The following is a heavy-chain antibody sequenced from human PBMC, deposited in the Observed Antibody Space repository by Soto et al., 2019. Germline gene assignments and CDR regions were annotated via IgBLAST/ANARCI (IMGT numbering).Heavy chain of an antibody. CDR3: AKTKGNYCSGGSCYYFDE. Sequence: VQLFQSGGGQVQPGGSLRLSCAASGFSFSSYAVGWVRQTPGKGLEWVSVISGNAGRTYYADSVKGRFIISRDNSRDTLSLQMDSLRGEDTAIYYCAKTKGNYCSGGSCYYFDEWGQGVLVTVSS. D-gene: IGHD2-15*01. CDR2: ISGNAGRT. J-gene: IGHJ4*02. V-gene: IGHV3-23*01. CDR1: GFSFSSYA.